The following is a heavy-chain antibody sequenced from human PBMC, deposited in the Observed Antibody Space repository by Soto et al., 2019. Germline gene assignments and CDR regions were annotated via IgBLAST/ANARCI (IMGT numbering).Heavy chain of an antibody. D-gene: IGHD2-15*01. CDR2: MSDDESKK. CDR1: GFRLSSYA. J-gene: IGHJ4*02. V-gene: IGHV3-30*18. Sequence: QVQLVESGGGVVQPGGSLRLSCATSGFRLSSYAMHWVRQAPGKGLEWVALMSDDESKKYYADSVKGRFTISRDTSKNTLVLEMNNLRVEDTAVYYCAKDRRDGDFMHILVVDFWGQGALVTVSS. CDR3: AKDRRDGDFMHILVVDF.